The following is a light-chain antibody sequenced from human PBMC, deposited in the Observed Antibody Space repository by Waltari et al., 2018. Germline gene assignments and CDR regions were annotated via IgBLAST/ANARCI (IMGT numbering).Light chain of an antibody. J-gene: IGKJ4*01. V-gene: IGKV1-12*01. CDR2: KTS. CDR1: QSISSW. CDR3: LQYTSSPLT. Sequence: DIQMTQSPSSLSASVGDTVIITCRASQSISSWLDWYQQKPGKAPNLLIYKTSSLQSGVPSRFSGRRSGTEFTLTISSLQPEDFATYYCLQYTSSPLTFGGGTKVEIK.